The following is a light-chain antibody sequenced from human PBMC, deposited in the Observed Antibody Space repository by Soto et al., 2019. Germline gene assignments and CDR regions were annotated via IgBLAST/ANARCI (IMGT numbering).Light chain of an antibody. Sequence: EVVLTQSPGTLSFSPGERATLSCRASQSVDSNLAWYQQKPGQAPRLLIYGASTRATGISARFSGSGSGTEFTLTISSLQSEDFGVYYCQQYNNWWTFGQGTKVDIK. V-gene: IGKV3-15*01. CDR1: QSVDSN. CDR2: GAS. CDR3: QQYNNWWT. J-gene: IGKJ1*01.